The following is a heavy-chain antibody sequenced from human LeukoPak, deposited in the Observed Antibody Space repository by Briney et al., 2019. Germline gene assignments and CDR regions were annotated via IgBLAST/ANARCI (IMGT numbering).Heavy chain of an antibody. CDR3: ARGLYGDLDY. Sequence: PSETLSLTCTVSGDSISSGGYYWSWIRQPPGKGLEWIGYIYYSGSTNYNPSLKSRVTISVDTSKNQFSLKLSSVTAADTAVYYCARGLYGDLDYWGQGTLVTVSS. V-gene: IGHV4-61*08. D-gene: IGHD4-17*01. J-gene: IGHJ4*02. CDR2: IYYSGST. CDR1: GDSISSGGYY.